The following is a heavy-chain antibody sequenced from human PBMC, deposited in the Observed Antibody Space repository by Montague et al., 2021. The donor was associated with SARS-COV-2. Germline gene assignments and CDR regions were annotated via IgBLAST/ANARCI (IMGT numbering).Heavy chain of an antibody. D-gene: IGHD6-13*01. Sequence: SLRLSCAASGFTFSSYAMSWVRQAPGKGLEWVSAISGSGGSTYYADSVKGWFTISRDNSKNTLYLQMNSLRAEDTAVYYCAKVGSSWYHGYYYGMDVWGQGTTVTVSS. CDR2: ISGSGGST. CDR3: AKVGSSWYHGYYYGMDV. CDR1: GFTFSSYA. J-gene: IGHJ6*02. V-gene: IGHV3-23*01.